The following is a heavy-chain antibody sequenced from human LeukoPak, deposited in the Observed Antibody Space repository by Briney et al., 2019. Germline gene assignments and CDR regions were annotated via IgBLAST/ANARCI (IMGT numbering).Heavy chain of an antibody. CDR3: ARDPQWLVSHFDY. CDR2: ISYSGST. D-gene: IGHD6-19*01. Sequence: SETLSLTCTVSGGSISSTSYYWGWIRQPPGKGLEWIGSISYSGSTYYNPSLKSRVTISVDTSKNHFSLKLSSVTAADTAVYYCARDPQWLVSHFDYWGQGTLVTVSS. CDR1: GGSISSTSYY. J-gene: IGHJ4*02. V-gene: IGHV4-39*02.